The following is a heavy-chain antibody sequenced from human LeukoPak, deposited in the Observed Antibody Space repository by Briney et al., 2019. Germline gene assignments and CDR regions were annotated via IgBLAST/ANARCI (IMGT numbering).Heavy chain of an antibody. Sequence: GASVKVSCKASGYTFTGYYMHWVRQAPGQGLEWMGWINPNSGGTNYAQKFQGRVTMTTDTSTSTAYMELRSLRSDDTAVYYCASIIAAAAPPQHWGQGTLVTVSS. V-gene: IGHV1-2*02. CDR1: GYTFTGYY. CDR2: INPNSGGT. J-gene: IGHJ1*01. CDR3: ASIIAAAAPPQH. D-gene: IGHD6-13*01.